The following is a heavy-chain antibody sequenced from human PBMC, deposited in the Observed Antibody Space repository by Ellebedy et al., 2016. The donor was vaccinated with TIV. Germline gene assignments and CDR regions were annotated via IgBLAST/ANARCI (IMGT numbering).Heavy chain of an antibody. D-gene: IGHD2-15*01. CDR3: ARELYGGAYYCSDY. CDR1: GFTFSSYT. CDR2: IGGNTVAR. V-gene: IGHV3-23*01. Sequence: PGGSLRLSCVASGFTFSSYTMSWVRQAPGKGLEWVSAIGGNTVARVYADSVKGRFTISRDNSKNTLSLQMSSLRPDDTARYFCARELYGGAYYCSDYWGQGTLVTVSS. J-gene: IGHJ4*02.